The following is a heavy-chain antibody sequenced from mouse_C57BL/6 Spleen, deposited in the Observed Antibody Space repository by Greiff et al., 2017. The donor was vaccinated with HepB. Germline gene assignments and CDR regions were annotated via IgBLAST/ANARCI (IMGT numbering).Heavy chain of an antibody. V-gene: IGHV1-5*01. J-gene: IGHJ1*03. Sequence: EVQLQQSGTVLARPGASVKMSCKTSGYTFTSYWMHWVKQRPGQGLEWIGAIYPGNSDTSYNQKFKGKAKLTAVTSASTAYMELSSLTNEDSAVYYCTVGAITTVVEGYFDVWGTGTTVTVSS. D-gene: IGHD1-1*01. CDR2: IYPGNSDT. CDR3: TVGAITTVVEGYFDV. CDR1: GYTFTSYW.